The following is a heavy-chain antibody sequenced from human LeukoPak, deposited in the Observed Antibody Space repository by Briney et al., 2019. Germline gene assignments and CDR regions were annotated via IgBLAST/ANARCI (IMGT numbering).Heavy chain of an antibody. J-gene: IGHJ6*02. V-gene: IGHV3-23*01. CDR2: ISGSGGST. D-gene: IGHD2-2*01. Sequence: PGGSLRLSCAASGFTFRSYAMSWVRQAPGKGLEWVSAISGSGGSTYYADSVKGRFTISRDNSKNTLYLQMNSLRAEDTAVYYCCGSTYYYYYGMDVWGQGTTATVSS. CDR3: CGSTYYYYYGMDV. CDR1: GFTFRSYA.